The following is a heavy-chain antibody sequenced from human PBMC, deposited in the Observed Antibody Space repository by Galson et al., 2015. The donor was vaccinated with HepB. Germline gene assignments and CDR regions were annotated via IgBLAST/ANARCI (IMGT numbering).Heavy chain of an antibody. D-gene: IGHD3-22*01. CDR1: GFTVSSNY. CDR3: ARGAQIALLLDAFDI. J-gene: IGHJ3*02. V-gene: IGHV3-66*02. CDR2: IYSGGST. Sequence: SLRLSCAASGFTVSSNYMSWVRQAPGKGLEWVSVIYSGGSTYYADSVKGRFTISRDNSKNTLYLQMNSPRAEDTAVYYCARGAQIALLLDAFDIWGQGTMVTVSS.